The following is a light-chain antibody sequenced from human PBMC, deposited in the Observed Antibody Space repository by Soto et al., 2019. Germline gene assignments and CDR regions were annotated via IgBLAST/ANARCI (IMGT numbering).Light chain of an antibody. CDR2: EVD. J-gene: IGLJ3*02. CDR1: TSDVGIYNL. Sequence: QSALTQPASVSGSPGQSITISCSGTTSDVGIYNLVSWYQQHPGKAPKLVIYEVDKRPSGVSNRFSGSRSGNTASLTISGLQSEDEADCSSYAGSRWVFGGGTKVTVL. CDR3: SSYAGSRWV. V-gene: IGLV2-23*02.